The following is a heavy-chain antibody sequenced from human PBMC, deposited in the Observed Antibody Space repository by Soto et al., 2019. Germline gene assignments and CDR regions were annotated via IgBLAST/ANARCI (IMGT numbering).Heavy chain of an antibody. D-gene: IGHD2-15*01. J-gene: IGHJ4*02. CDR1: GCSISSSSYS. CDR2: IYYSGST. V-gene: IGHV4-39*01. Sequence: QLQLQESGPVLVKPSETLSLTCTVSGCSISSSSYSWGWIRQPPGKGLEWIGSIYYSGSTYYNPSLKSRVTISVDTSKTQFPLKLSSVTAADTAVYYCARHASGGSCYKSLDYWGQGTLGTVSS. CDR3: ARHASGGSCYKSLDY.